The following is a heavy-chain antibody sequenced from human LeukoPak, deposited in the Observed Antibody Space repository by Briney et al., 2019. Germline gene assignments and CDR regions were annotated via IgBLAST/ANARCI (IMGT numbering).Heavy chain of an antibody. CDR2: IKQDGSEK. CDR1: GFTFSSHW. V-gene: IGHV3-7*01. CDR3: ARDLLWFGKYYFDY. Sequence: GGSLRLSCAASGFTFSSHWMSWVRQAPGKGLEWVANIKQDGSEKYYVDSVKGRFTISRDNAKKSLYLQMNSLRAEDAAVYYCARDLLWFGKYYFDYWGQGTLVTVSS. J-gene: IGHJ4*02. D-gene: IGHD3-10*01.